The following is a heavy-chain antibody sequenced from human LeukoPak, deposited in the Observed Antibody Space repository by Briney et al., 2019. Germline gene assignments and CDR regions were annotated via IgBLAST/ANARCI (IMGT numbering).Heavy chain of an antibody. CDR2: ISSSGSTI. CDR1: GFTFSSYE. D-gene: IGHD6-13*01. V-gene: IGHV3-48*03. J-gene: IGHJ5*02. Sequence: GGSLRLSCAASGFTFSSYEMNWVRQAPGKWLEWVSDISSSGSTIYYADSVKGRFTISRDNAKNSLYLQMNSLRAEDTAVYYCASQPGLAADGTGVTWGQGTLVTVSS. CDR3: ASQPGLAADGTGVT.